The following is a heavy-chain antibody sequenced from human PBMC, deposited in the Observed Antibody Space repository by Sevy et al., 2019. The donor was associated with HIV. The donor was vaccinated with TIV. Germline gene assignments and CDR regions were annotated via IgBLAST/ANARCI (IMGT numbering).Heavy chain of an antibody. CDR1: GFTFSSYW. CDR2: ISSDGSST. D-gene: IGHD6-6*01. Sequence: GGSLRLSCAASGFTFSSYWMHWVRHAPGKGLVWVSRISSDGSSTSYADSVRGRFTISRDNAKNTLYLQMNSLRAEDTAVYYCARDGRAAPDFDYWGQGTLVTVSS. J-gene: IGHJ4*02. V-gene: IGHV3-74*01. CDR3: ARDGRAAPDFDY.